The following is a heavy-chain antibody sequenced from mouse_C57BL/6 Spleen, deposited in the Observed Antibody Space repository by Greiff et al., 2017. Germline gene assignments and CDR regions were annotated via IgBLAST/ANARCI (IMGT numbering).Heavy chain of an antibody. D-gene: IGHD2-4*01. CDR3: ARAKDDYATWFAY. V-gene: IGHV1-31*01. CDR1: GYSFTGYY. Sequence: EVQLQQSGPELVKPGASVKISCKASGYSFTGYYMHWVKQSHGNILDWIGYIYPYNGVSSYNQKFKGKATLNVDKSSSTAYMELRSLTTKDSAFYYCARAKDDYATWFAYWGQGTLVAVSA. CDR2: IYPYNGVS. J-gene: IGHJ3*01.